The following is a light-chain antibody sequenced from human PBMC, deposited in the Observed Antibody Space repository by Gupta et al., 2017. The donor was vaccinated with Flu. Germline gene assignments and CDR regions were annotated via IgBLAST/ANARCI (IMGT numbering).Light chain of an antibody. J-gene: IGLJ3*02. V-gene: IGLV1-44*01. Sequence: QSLLTQPPSSSGTPGQRVTISCSGSNSNIGRNTLSWYQQLPGAAPKLIIQNDNQRPSGVPVRFSGSKAGTSASLTTSGLQAEDEGDFYCATWDDSRNGPVFGGGTRLTVL. CDR1: NSNIGRNT. CDR2: NDN. CDR3: ATWDDSRNGPV.